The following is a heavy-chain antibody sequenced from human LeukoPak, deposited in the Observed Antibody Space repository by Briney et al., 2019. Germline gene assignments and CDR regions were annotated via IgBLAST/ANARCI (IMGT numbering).Heavy chain of an antibody. J-gene: IGHJ4*02. CDR2: ISGSGGST. CDR1: GFTFNTYW. Sequence: GGSLRLSCAASGFTFNTYWMSWVRQAPGKGLEWVSAISGSGGSTYYADSVKGRFTISRDNSKNTLYLQMNSLRAEDTAVYYCAKDHSSGWPYCFPYWGQGTLVTVSS. D-gene: IGHD6-19*01. CDR3: AKDHSSGWPYCFPY. V-gene: IGHV3-23*01.